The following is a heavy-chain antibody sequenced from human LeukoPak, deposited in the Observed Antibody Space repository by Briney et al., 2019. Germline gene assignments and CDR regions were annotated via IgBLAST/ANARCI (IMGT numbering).Heavy chain of an antibody. CDR3: AKISGSYYSGYFDF. Sequence: GESLKISCKGSGYSFTTSWIGWVRQMPGKGLEWVGIIYPGDSETRYSPSFQGQVSISADKSISTAYLQWSSMKASDTAIYYCAKISGSYYSGYFDFWGRGTLVTVSS. D-gene: IGHD3-10*01. CDR1: GYSFTTSW. V-gene: IGHV5-51*01. J-gene: IGHJ4*02. CDR2: IYPGDSET.